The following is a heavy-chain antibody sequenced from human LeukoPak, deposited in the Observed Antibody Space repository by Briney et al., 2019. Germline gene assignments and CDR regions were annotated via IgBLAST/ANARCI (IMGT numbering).Heavy chain of an antibody. CDR2: ISSSSSYI. Sequence: GGSLRLSCAASGFTFSSYSMNWVRQAPGKGLEWVSSISSSSSYIYYADSVKGRFTISRENAKNLLFLQMNSLRAEDTAVYYCARGSGYDYYFDYWGQGTLVTVSS. V-gene: IGHV3-21*06. CDR3: ARGSGYDYYFDY. CDR1: GFTFSSYS. D-gene: IGHD5-12*01. J-gene: IGHJ4*02.